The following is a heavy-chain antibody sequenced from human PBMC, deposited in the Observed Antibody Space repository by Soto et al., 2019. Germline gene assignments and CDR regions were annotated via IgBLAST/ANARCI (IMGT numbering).Heavy chain of an antibody. CDR1: GGSISSGDYY. J-gene: IGHJ4*02. CDR2: IYYSGST. D-gene: IGHD3-22*01. V-gene: IGHV4-30-4*01. Sequence: PSETLSLTCTVSGGSISSGDYYWSWIRQPPGKGLEWIGYIYYSGSTYYNPSLESRVTISVDTSKNQFSLKLSSVTAADTAVYYCATMGGMIPGKGYFDYWGQGTLVTVSS. CDR3: ATMGGMIPGKGYFDY.